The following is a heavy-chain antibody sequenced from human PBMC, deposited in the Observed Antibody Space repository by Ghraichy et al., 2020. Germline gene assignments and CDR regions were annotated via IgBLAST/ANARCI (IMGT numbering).Heavy chain of an antibody. V-gene: IGHV4-59*11. J-gene: IGHJ3*01. D-gene: IGHD6-19*01. Sequence: SETLSLTCTVSGVSITSHYWNWIRQPPGKGLEWIGYVRYGGSTDYNPSLKSRVTMSLDTSTSQFSLKLSFVTAADTAVYYCARSQWLAHDVFNLWGQGIMVTVSS. CDR3: ARSQWLAHDVFNL. CDR1: GVSITSHY. CDR2: VRYGGST.